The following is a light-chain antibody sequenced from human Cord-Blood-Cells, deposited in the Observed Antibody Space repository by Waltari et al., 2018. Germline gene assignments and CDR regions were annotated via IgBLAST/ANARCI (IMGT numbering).Light chain of an antibody. Sequence: QSALTQPASVSGSPGQPINISCTGTSSDVGGYNYVSWYQQPPGKAPKLRIYAVSKRPSGVSNRFSGSKSGNTASLTISGLQAEDEADYYCSSYTSSRVFGTGTKVTVL. CDR3: SSYTSSRV. V-gene: IGLV2-14*01. CDR2: AVS. CDR1: SSDVGGYNY. J-gene: IGLJ1*01.